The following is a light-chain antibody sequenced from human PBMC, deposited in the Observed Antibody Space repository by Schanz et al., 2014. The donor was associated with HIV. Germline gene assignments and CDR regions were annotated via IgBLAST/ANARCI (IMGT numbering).Light chain of an antibody. Sequence: QSALTQPASVSGSPGQSITISCTGTSSDVGAYNFVSWYQQHPGKAPKLIIYDVNNRPSGVSHRFSGSKSGNTASLTIVGLQAEDEADYYCSSCTTSNTLVFGGGTKVTVL. V-gene: IGLV2-14*03. CDR2: DVN. J-gene: IGLJ3*02. CDR1: SSDVGAYNF. CDR3: SSCTTSNTLV.